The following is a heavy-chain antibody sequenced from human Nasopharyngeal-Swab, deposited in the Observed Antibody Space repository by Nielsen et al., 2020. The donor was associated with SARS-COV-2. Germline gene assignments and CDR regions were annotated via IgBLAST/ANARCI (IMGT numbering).Heavy chain of an antibody. CDR3: AGGQGTVTTYYYYGMDV. CDR1: GFTVSSNY. CDR2: IWYDGSNK. Sequence: GESLKISCAASGFTVSSNYMSWVRQAPGKGLEWGAVIWYDGSNKYYADSVKGRFTISRDNSKNTLYLQMNSLRAEDTAVYYCAGGQGTVTTYYYYGMDVWGQGTTVTVSS. D-gene: IGHD4-17*01. J-gene: IGHJ6*02. V-gene: IGHV3-33*08.